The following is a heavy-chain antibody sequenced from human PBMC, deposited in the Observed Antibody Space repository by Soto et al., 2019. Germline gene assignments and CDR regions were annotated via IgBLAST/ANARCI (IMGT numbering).Heavy chain of an antibody. J-gene: IGHJ3*02. CDR2: IKTKADNYAT. V-gene: IGHV3-73*01. CDR1: GVHFSGSL. D-gene: IGHD2-15*01. Sequence: PGGSLRLTCTAYGVHFSGSLMHLVRHASGKCLERLGRIKTKADNYATIYVASLKGRFTISRDDSKNTAYLQMNSLKTEDTAVYYCTRRNPREYCSGGSCLSDAFDIWGQGKMVTVS. CDR3: TRRNPREYCSGGSCLSDAFDI.